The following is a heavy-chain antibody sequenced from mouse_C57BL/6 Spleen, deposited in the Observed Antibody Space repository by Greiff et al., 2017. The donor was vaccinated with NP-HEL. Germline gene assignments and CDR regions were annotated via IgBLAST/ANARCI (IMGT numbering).Heavy chain of an antibody. Sequence: EVHVVESGGGLVKPGGSLKLSCAASGFTFSDYGMHWVRQAPEKGLEWVAYISRGSSTIYYADKVKGRFTISRDNAKSTRFLQMPSLRSEDTAMYYCARRVVALYYAMDYWGQGTSVTVSS. CDR3: ARRVVALYYAMDY. V-gene: IGHV5-17*01. CDR2: ISRGSSTI. CDR1: GFTFSDYG. J-gene: IGHJ4*01. D-gene: IGHD1-1*01.